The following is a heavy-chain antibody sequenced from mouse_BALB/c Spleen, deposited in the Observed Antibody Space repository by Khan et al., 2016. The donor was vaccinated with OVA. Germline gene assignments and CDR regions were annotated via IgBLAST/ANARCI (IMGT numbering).Heavy chain of an antibody. D-gene: IGHD2-12*01. CDR1: GFTFSDYY. CDR3: ARAGYSGFAY. CDR2: ISDGGSYT. Sequence: EVQLVESGGGLVKPGGSLKLSCAASGFTFSDYYMYWVSQTPEKRLEWVATISDGGSYTYYPDSVKGRLTIYRDNAKNNLYLQMSSLKSEDTAMDYCARAGYSGFAYWGQGTLVTVSA. V-gene: IGHV5-4*02. J-gene: IGHJ3*01.